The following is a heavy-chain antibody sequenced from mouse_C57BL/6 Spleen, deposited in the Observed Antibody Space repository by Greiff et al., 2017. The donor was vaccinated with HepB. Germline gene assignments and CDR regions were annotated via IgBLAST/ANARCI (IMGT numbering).Heavy chain of an antibody. CDR1: GYAFSSSW. J-gene: IGHJ2*01. V-gene: IGHV1-82*01. D-gene: IGHD2-4*01. CDR2: IYPGDGDT. Sequence: VQLQQSGPELVKPGASVKISCKASGYAFSSSWMNWVKQRPGKGLEWIGRIYPGDGDTNYNGKFKGKATLTADKSSSTAYMQLSSLTSEDSAVYFCANYYDYDGGYYFDYWGQGTTLTVSS. CDR3: ANYYDYDGGYYFDY.